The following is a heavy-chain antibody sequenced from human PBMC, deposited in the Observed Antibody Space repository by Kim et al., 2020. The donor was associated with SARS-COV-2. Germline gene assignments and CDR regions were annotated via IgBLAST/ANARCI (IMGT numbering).Heavy chain of an antibody. Sequence: GGSLRLSCAASGFTFSSYTLHWVRQAPGKGLEWVAVISYNGNNKYYADSVKGRFTISRDNSKNTLYLQMNSLRAEDTAVYYCATVGGQWELQFSPPSYWGQGTLVTVSS. CDR1: GFTFSSYT. V-gene: IGHV3-30*04. D-gene: IGHD1-26*01. CDR3: ATVGGQWELQFSPPSY. J-gene: IGHJ4*02. CDR2: ISYNGNNK.